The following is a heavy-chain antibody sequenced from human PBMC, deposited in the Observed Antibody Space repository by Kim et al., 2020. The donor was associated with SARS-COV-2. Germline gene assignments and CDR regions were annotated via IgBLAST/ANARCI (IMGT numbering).Heavy chain of an antibody. CDR3: ARISPYSSSWYQDY. CDR2: IYTSGST. V-gene: IGHV4-4*07. D-gene: IGHD6-13*01. Sequence: SETLSLTCTVSGGSISSYYWSWIRQPAGKGLEWIGRIYTSGSTNYNPSLKSRVTMSVDTSKNQFSLKLSSVTAADTAVYYCARISPYSSSWYQDYWGQGTLVTVSS. CDR1: GGSISSYY. J-gene: IGHJ4*02.